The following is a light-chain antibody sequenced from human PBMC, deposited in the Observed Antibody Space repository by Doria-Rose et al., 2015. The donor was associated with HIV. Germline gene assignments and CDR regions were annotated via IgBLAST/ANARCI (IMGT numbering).Light chain of an antibody. J-gene: IGKJ3*01. CDR1: QSLLYTSKNY. V-gene: IGKV4-1*01. Sequence: TQSPESLGMSLGERATLNCKSNQSLLYTSKNYLAWYQQKPGQPPKLLIYWASTRQSEVPARFSGSGSGTDFTLTSSSLEAEDVAVYYCQQYYDTPSFGPGTTVDIK. CDR3: QQYYDTPS. CDR2: WAS.